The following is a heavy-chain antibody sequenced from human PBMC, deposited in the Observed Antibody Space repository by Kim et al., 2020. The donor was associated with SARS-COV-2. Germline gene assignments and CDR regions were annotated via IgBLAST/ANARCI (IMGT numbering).Heavy chain of an antibody. CDR2: SN. D-gene: IGHD6-19*01. CDR3: ARAVAGDFDC. Sequence: SNYYNPALKSRITISVDTSKNQFSLELRSVTAADTAVYYCARAVAGDFDCWGQGTLVTVSS. J-gene: IGHJ4*02. V-gene: IGHV4-30-2*04.